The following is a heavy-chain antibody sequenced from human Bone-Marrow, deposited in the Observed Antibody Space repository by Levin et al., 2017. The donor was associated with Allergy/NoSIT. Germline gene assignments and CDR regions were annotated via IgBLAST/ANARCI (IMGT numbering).Heavy chain of an antibody. CDR1: GFTFSNYG. CDR2: ISYDGSKK. J-gene: IGHJ4*02. D-gene: IGHD3-3*01. V-gene: IGHV3-30*03. CDR3: ARTHYDFWSDYYTGRELGY. Sequence: SLRLSCAASGFTFSNYGMHWVRQAPGKGLEWVAVISYDGSKKYYADSVKGRFTISRDNSKNTLYLQMNSLRAEDTAVYYCARTHYDFWSDYYTGRELGYWGQGTLVTVSS.